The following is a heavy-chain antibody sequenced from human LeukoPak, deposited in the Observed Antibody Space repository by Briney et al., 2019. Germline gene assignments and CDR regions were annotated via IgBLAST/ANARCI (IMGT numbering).Heavy chain of an antibody. CDR1: GFTFSSYG. V-gene: IGHV3-33*01. Sequence: GGSLRHSCAASGFTFSSYGMHWVRQAPGKGLEWVAVIWYDGSNKYYADSVKGRFTISRDNSKNALYLQMNSLRAEDTAVYYCASIAVADPDYWGQGTLVTVSS. J-gene: IGHJ4*02. CDR3: ASIAVADPDY. CDR2: IWYDGSNK. D-gene: IGHD6-19*01.